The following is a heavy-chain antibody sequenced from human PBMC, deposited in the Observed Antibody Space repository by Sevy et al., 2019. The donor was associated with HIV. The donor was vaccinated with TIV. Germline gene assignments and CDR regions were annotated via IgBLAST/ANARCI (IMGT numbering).Heavy chain of an antibody. CDR1: GGSVSSSSHY. J-gene: IGHJ3*01. CDR3: ARTPPFDAFDL. Sequence: SETLSLTCTVSGGSVSSSSHYWGWIRQPPGKGLEWIGSIYYGGSTHFNPSLRSRVTIFVDTSKNQVSLMLSSVTAADTAVYFCARTPPFDAFDLWGQGTVVTVSS. CDR2: IYYGGST. V-gene: IGHV4-39*01.